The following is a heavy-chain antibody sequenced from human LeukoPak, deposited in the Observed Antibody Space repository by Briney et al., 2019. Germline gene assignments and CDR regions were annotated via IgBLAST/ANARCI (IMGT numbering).Heavy chain of an antibody. V-gene: IGHV3-23*01. CDR1: GFSFSSYA. CDR2: ITGNGGST. D-gene: IGHD3-3*01. CDR3: AKDRGREASECFDS. J-gene: IGHJ4*02. Sequence: GGSLRLSCAASGFSFSSYAMSWVRQAPGKGLEWVAGITGNGGSTHYADSVKGRFTISRDNSKNTLYLQVNSLRAEDTAVYYCAKDRGREASECFDSWGQGTLVTVSS.